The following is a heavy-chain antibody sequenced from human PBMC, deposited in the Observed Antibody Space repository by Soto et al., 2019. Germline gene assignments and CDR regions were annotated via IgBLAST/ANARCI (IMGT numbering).Heavy chain of an antibody. D-gene: IGHD6-19*01. V-gene: IGHV3-33*01. CDR2: IWYDGSNK. CDR3: ARDSLASRWLGGPYFDY. CDR1: GFTFSSYG. J-gene: IGHJ4*02. Sequence: QVQLVESGGGVVQPGRSLRLSCAASGFTFSSYGMHWVRQAPGKGLEWVAVIWYDGSNKYYADSVKGRFTISRDNSKNTLYLQMNSLRAEDTAVYYCARDSLASRWLGGPYFDYWGQGTLVTVSS.